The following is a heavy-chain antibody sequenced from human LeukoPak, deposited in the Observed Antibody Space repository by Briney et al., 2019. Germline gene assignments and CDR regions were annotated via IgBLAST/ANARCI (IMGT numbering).Heavy chain of an antibody. CDR3: ARDHDWAFDM. J-gene: IGHJ3*02. Sequence: GGSLRLSCAASGFIFSTYSMNWVRQAPGKGLEWVSYVISSATTVYYADSVKGRFTISRDNAQNLVYLQMNSLRAEDTAVYYCARDHDWAFDMWGQGTMVTVSS. D-gene: IGHD3-3*01. V-gene: IGHV3-48*04. CDR2: VISSATTV. CDR1: GFIFSTYS.